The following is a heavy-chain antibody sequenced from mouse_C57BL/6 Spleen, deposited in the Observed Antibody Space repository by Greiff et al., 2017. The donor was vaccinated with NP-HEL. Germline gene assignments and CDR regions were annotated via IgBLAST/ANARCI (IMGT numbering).Heavy chain of an antibody. Sequence: EVKLMESGPGLVKPSQSLSLTCSVTGYSITSGYYWNWIRQFPGNKLEWMGYISYDGSNNYNPSLKNRISITRDTSKNQFFLKLNSVTTEDTATYYCARGGTGLYAMDDWGQGTSVTVSS. CDR3: ARGGTGLYAMDD. CDR2: ISYDGSN. D-gene: IGHD3-3*01. J-gene: IGHJ4*01. V-gene: IGHV3-6*01. CDR1: GYSITSGYY.